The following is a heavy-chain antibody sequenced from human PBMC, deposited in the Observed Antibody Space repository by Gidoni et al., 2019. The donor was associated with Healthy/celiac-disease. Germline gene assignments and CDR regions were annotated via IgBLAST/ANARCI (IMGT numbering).Heavy chain of an antibody. V-gene: IGHV3-30-3*01. CDR3: ARDGRLQKMYYYYYMDV. CDR1: DFTFRRYA. J-gene: IGHJ6*03. CDR2: ISYDGSNK. D-gene: IGHD4-4*01. Sequence: QVQLVESGGRVVQPGRSLRLSCAASDFTFRRYAMHWVRQAPGKGLEWVAVISYDGSNKYYADSVKGRFTIARDKSKNTLYLQLNSLRAEDTAVYYCARDGRLQKMYYYYYMDVWGKGTTVTVSS.